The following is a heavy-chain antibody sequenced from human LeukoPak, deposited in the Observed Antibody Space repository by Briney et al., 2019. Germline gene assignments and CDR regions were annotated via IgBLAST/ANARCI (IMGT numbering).Heavy chain of an antibody. CDR3: ARGPSDGGNPLYYYMDV. CDR1: GFTVSSNY. D-gene: IGHD4-23*01. J-gene: IGHJ6*03. CDR2: IYSGGST. Sequence: GGSLRLSCAASGFTVSSNYMSWVRQAPGKGLEWVSVIYSGGSTYYADSVKGRFTISRDNSKNTLYLQMNSLRAEDTAVYYCARGPSDGGNPLYYYMDVWGKGTTVTVSS. V-gene: IGHV3-53*01.